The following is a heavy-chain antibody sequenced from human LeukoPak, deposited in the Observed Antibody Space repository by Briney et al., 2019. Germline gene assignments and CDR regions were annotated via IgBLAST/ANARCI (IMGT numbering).Heavy chain of an antibody. CDR1: GFTFKTYN. V-gene: IGHV3-48*02. J-gene: IGHJ4*02. D-gene: IGHD3-10*01. CDR3: ARVRGITMVRGVAQRGGFDK. Sequence: AGGPLSLSCATSGFTFKTYNMNWVRQAPGKGLEWVAYISTSGATTHYASSVRGPFTMSRDSAGASLHLQMDSLRDAATDAYSCARVRGITMVRGVAQRGGFDKWGQGTLVAVAS. CDR2: ISTSGATT.